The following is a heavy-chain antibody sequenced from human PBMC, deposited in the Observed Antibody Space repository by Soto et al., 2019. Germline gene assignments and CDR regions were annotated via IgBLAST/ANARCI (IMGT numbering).Heavy chain of an antibody. D-gene: IGHD3-16*02. J-gene: IGHJ4*02. Sequence: SETLSLTCAVSGASISSDAYYWGWIRQHPGKGLEWIGYISYSGSTYYNPSLKSRVTISVDTSKNQFSLKLTSVTAADTAVYYCARYRFSDTWSKFDYWGQGTLVTVSS. CDR3: ARYRFSDTWSKFDY. CDR1: GASISSDAYY. V-gene: IGHV4-31*11. CDR2: ISYSGST.